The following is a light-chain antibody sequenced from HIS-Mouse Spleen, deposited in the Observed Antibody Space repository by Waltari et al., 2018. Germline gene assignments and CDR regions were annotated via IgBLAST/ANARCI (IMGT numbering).Light chain of an antibody. CDR2: EGS. CDR3: CSYAGSSTVV. V-gene: IGLV2-23*01. CDR1: SSAVGSYNF. Sequence: QSALTQPASVSGSPGQSITISCTGTSSAVGSYNFVAWYLQHPGKAPKLMIYEGSKRPSGVSNRFSGSKSGNTASLTISGLQAEDEADYYCCSYAGSSTVVFGGGTKLTVL. J-gene: IGLJ2*01.